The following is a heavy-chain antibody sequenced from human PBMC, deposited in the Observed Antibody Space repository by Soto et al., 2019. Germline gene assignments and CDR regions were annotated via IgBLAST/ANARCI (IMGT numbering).Heavy chain of an antibody. CDR3: ARQLGMSGGWFGP. CDR2: IYPGDSDT. Sequence: VQLEQSGAEVKKPGDSLKISCKGSGYTFDNYWIGWVRQMPGKGLEWMGVIYPGDSDTRYSPSFRGQVTISADKSINTAYLQWSSLRASDTAMYYCARQLGMSGGWFGPWGRGTLVTVSS. J-gene: IGHJ5*02. D-gene: IGHD7-27*01. CDR1: GYTFDNYW. V-gene: IGHV5-51*01.